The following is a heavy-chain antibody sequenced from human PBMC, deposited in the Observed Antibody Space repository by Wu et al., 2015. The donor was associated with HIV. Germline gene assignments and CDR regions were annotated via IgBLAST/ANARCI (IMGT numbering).Heavy chain of an antibody. J-gene: IGHJ3*02. CDR1: GYSFTGYY. CDR2: MNPKSGNT. Sequence: QVQLEQSGAEVKKPGASVKVSCKASGYSFTGYYIHWLRQAPGQGLEWMGWMNPKSGNTGYAQKFQGRVTMTRNTSITTAYMELRSLRSDDTAIYYCARAYYYDYTGYQRADAFDIWGQGTMVTVSS. V-gene: IGHV1-8*02. D-gene: IGHD3-22*01. CDR3: ARAYYYDYTGYQRADAFDI.